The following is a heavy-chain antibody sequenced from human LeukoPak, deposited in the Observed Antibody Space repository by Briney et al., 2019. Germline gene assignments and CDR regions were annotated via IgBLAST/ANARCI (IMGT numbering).Heavy chain of an antibody. V-gene: IGHV1-18*01. J-gene: IGHJ4*02. CDR3: ARRGVYYYDSSGRANFYFHY. D-gene: IGHD3-22*01. Sequence: VASVKVSCKASGGTFNSYAISWVRQAPGQGLEWIGWISAYNGNTNSAQKLQGRVTMTTDTSTSTAYMELRSLRSDDTAVYYCARRGVYYYDSSGRANFYFHYWGQGTLVTVSS. CDR2: ISAYNGNT. CDR1: GGTFNSYA.